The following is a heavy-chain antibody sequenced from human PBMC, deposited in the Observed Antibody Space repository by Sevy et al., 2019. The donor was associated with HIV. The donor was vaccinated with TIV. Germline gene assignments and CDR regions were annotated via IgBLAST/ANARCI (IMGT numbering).Heavy chain of an antibody. CDR1: GYTFTGYY. CDR2: INPNSGGT. D-gene: IGHD1-20*01. Sequence: ASVKVSCKASGYTFTGYYMHWVRQAPGQGLEWMGWINPNSGGTNYAQKFQGRVTMTRDTSISTAYMELSRLRSDDTAVYDCARCNNWNHDDWFDPWGQGTLVTVSS. J-gene: IGHJ5*02. CDR3: ARCNNWNHDDWFDP. V-gene: IGHV1-2*02.